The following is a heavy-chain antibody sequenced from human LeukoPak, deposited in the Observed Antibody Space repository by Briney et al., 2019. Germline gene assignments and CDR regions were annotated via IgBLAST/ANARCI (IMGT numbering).Heavy chain of an antibody. CDR1: ELSVGSNY. J-gene: IGHJ4*02. V-gene: IGHV3-9*01. Sequence: PGGSLRLSCAASELSVGSNYMTWVRQAPGKGLEWVSGISWNSGSIGYADSVKGRFTISRDNAKNSLYLQMNSLRAEDTALYYCAKDTGYSGYDYVDYWGQGTLVTVSS. CDR3: AKDTGYSGYDYVDY. D-gene: IGHD5-12*01. CDR2: ISWNSGSI.